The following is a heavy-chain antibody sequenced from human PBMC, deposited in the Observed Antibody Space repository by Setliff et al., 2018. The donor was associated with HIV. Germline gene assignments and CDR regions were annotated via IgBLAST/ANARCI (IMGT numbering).Heavy chain of an antibody. CDR1: GYTFTGYY. J-gene: IGHJ6*03. D-gene: IGHD6-13*01. V-gene: IGHV1-2*02. CDR2: INPNSGGT. CDR3: ARDSSSWYPYMDV. Sequence: TQASVKVSCKASGYTFTGYYMHWVRQAPGQGLEWMGWINPNSGGTNYAQKFQGRVTLTEETSTGTAYMELSGLRSEDTAVYYCARDSSSWYPYMDVWGKGTTVTVSS.